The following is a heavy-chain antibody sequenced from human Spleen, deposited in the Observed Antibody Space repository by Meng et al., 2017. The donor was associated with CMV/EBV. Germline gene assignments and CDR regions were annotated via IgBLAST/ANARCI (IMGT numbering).Heavy chain of an antibody. CDR3: AKGGYGSSWRYYFDY. V-gene: IGHV3-23*01. J-gene: IGHJ4*02. CDR2: FSGHSDSI. D-gene: IGHD6-13*01. Sequence: GGSLRLSCAASGFTFSDYGMNWVRQAPGKGLEWLSWFSGHSDSIYYADSVKGRFTISRDTSKNTLYLQMNSLRAEDTAVYYCAKGGYGSSWRYYFDYWGQGTLVTVSS. CDR1: GFTFSDYG.